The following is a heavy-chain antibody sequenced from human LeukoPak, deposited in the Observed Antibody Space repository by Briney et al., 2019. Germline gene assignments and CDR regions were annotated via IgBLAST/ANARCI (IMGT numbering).Heavy chain of an antibody. D-gene: IGHD3-10*01. Sequence: PGGSLRLSCAASGFTFSSYGVHWVRQAPGKGLEWVAVISYDGSNKYYADSVKGRFTISRDNSKNTLYLQMNSLRAEDTAVYYCAKDRGTQYYYYGMDVWGQGTTVTVSS. J-gene: IGHJ6*02. V-gene: IGHV3-30*18. CDR1: GFTFSSYG. CDR3: AKDRGTQYYYYGMDV. CDR2: ISYDGSNK.